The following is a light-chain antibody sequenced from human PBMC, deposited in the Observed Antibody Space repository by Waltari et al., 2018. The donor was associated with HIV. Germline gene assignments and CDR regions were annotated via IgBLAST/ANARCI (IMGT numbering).Light chain of an antibody. CDR1: SVHSTYP. Sequence: QVVLTQSPSASASLGASVKLTCTLSSVHSTYPVPWHQQQPEPGPRHLIKINSDGNQYTGDAVRDGASASSSGAARYITGSRTQDEDESYYACQTWGTGFVVFGSGTKLTVL. CDR2: INSDGNQ. J-gene: IGLJ2*01. V-gene: IGLV4-69*01. CDR3: QTWGTGFVV.